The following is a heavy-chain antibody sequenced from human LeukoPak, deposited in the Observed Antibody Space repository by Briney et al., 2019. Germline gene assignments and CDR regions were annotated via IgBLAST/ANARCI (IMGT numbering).Heavy chain of an antibody. CDR1: GFTFSSYG. J-gene: IGHJ4*02. CDR3: ARSFPDY. V-gene: IGHV3-7*01. Sequence: GGSLRLSCAASGFTFSSYGMHWVRQAPGKGLEWVASIKTDGSEKQYVDSVKGRFTISRDNGKNSLYVQMNSLRAEDTAVYFCARSFPDYWGQGTLVTVSS. CDR2: IKTDGSEK.